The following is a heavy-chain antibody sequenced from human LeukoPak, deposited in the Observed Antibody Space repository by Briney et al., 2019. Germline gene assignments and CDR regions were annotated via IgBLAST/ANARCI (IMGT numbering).Heavy chain of an antibody. D-gene: IGHD2-15*01. CDR3: ARDRGYCSGGSCRSFDY. J-gene: IGHJ4*02. V-gene: IGHV1-69*13. CDR1: GGTFSSYA. Sequence: SVKVSCKASGGTFSSYAISWVRQAPGQGLEWMGGIIPIFGTANYAQKFQGRVTITADESRSTAYMELSSLRSEDTAVYYCARDRGYCSGGSCRSFDYWGQGTLVTVSS. CDR2: IIPIFGTA.